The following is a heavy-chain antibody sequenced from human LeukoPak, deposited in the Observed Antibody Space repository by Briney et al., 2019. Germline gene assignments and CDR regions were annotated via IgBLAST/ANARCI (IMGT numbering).Heavy chain of an antibody. J-gene: IGHJ4*02. V-gene: IGHV4-34*01. CDR2: INHSGST. Sequence: PSETLSLTCAVYGGSFSGYYWSWIRQPPGKGLEWIGEINHSGSTNYNPSLKSRVTISVDTSKKQFSLKLSSVTAADTAVYYCARGPSTAAPRIAARPAGGRGYWGQGTLVTVSS. CDR3: ARGPSTAAPRIAARPAGGRGY. CDR1: GGSFSGYY. D-gene: IGHD6-6*01.